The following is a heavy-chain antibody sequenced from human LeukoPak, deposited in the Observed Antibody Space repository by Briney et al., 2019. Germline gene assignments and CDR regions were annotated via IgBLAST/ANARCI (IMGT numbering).Heavy chain of an antibody. CDR3: ARPLRYCSSTSCTTGGFDP. Sequence: GESLKISCKGSGYSFTSYWIGWVRQMPGKGLERMGIIYPGDSDTRYSPSFQGQVTISADKSISTAYLQWSSLKASDTAMYYCARPLRYCSSTSCTTGGFDPWGQGTLVTVSS. V-gene: IGHV5-51*01. J-gene: IGHJ5*02. CDR1: GYSFTSYW. CDR2: IYPGDSDT. D-gene: IGHD2-2*01.